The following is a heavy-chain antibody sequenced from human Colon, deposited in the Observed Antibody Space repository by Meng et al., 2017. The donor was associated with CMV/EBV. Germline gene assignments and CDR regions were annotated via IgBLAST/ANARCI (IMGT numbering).Heavy chain of an antibody. CDR3: ARGTGSTTDC. CDR1: GDSIRSHY. CDR2: IYYSGDT. J-gene: IGHJ4*02. V-gene: IGHV4-59*11. Sequence: SETLSLTCTVSGDSIRSHYWSWIRQPPGKGLEWIGNIYYSGDTTYPPSLKSRVTISVDTSKSQFSLSVRSVTAADSAMYYCARGTGSTTDCWGQGTLVTVSS. D-gene: IGHD7-27*01.